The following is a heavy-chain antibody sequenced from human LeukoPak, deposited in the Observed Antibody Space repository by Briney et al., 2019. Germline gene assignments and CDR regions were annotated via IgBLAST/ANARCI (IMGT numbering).Heavy chain of an antibody. CDR1: GVSFSGYQ. V-gene: IGHV4-34*01. CDR3: ARAYYYDSTGYFEDNY. J-gene: IGHJ4*02. CDR2: TNHRGRT. D-gene: IGHD3-22*01. Sequence: SETLSLTCAVSGVSFSGYQWNWLRQPPGKGLEWLGETNHRGRTTYNPSLKSRVTMSIDTSKNHFSLRLSSVTPADTAVYYCARAYYYDSTGYFEDNYWGQGTLVTVSS.